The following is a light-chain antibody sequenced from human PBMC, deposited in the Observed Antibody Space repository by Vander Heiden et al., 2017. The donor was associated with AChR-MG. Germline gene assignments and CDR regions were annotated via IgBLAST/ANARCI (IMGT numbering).Light chain of an antibody. CDR1: QGISNW. CDR3: QQASKSPPFT. CDR2: GAS. V-gene: IGKV1-12*01. Sequence: DIQMTQSPSSVSASIGDRVTITCRASQGISNWLAWYQQKPGKAPKLLIYGASSLQSGVPSKFSGSGSGTDFTLTISNLQPEDFSTYYCQQASKSPPFTFGPGTKVDIK. J-gene: IGKJ3*01.